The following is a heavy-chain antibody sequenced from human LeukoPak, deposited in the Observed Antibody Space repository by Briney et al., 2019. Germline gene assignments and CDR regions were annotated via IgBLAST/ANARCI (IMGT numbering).Heavy chain of an antibody. CDR3: ARTYNGFDPFDY. CDR2: IYYSGST. Sequence: SETLSLTCTVSGGSISSGDYYWSWIRQPPGKGLEWIGYIYYSGSTYYNPSLKSRVTISVDTSKNQSSLKLSSVTAADTAVYYCARTYNGFDPFDYWGQGTLVTVSS. V-gene: IGHV4-30-4*01. CDR1: GGSISSGDYY. D-gene: IGHD5-12*01. J-gene: IGHJ4*02.